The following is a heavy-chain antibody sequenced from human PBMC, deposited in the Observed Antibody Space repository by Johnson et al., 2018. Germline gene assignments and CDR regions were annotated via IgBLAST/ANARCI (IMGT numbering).Heavy chain of an antibody. J-gene: IGHJ6*03. CDR2: IYTSDST. CDR3: ARVAGLFHRSYQYYYYMDV. V-gene: IGHV4-61*02. CDR1: GGSISSGSYY. D-gene: IGHD3-22*01. Sequence: QVQLQESGPGLVKPSQTLSLTCTVSGGSISSGSYYWSWIRQPAGKGLEWIGHIYTSDSTNYNPSLKSRVTISVDTSKNQFSLTLNSVTAADTAVYYCARVAGLFHRSYQYYYYMDVWGKGTTVTVSS.